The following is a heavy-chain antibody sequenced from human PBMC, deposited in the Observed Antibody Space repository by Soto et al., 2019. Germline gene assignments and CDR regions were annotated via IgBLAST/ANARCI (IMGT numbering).Heavy chain of an antibody. D-gene: IGHD4-17*01. CDR3: ARQVYGAEYYYGMDV. J-gene: IGHJ6*02. CDR2: IYNSGRY. V-gene: IGHV4-59*01. CDR1: GGFI. Sequence: SETLSLTCTVSGGFIWGWIRQSPDKGLEWIGYIYNSGRYNYNPSLESRLTISIDTSKNQFSLRLASVTAADTAVYYCARQVYGAEYYYGMDVWGRGTTVTVSS.